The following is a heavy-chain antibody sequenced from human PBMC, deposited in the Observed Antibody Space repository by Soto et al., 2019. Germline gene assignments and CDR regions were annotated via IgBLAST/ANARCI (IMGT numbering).Heavy chain of an antibody. J-gene: IGHJ4*02. D-gene: IGHD3-22*01. CDR1: GFTFSSYA. V-gene: IGHV3-30-3*01. CDR2: ISYDGSNK. Sequence: RLSCAASGFTFSSYAMHWVRQAPGKGLEWVAVISYDGSNKYYADSVKGRFTISRDNSKNTLYLQMNSLRAEDTAVYYCARDPYYYDSSGRPPLFDYWGQGTLVTVS. CDR3: ARDPYYYDSSGRPPLFDY.